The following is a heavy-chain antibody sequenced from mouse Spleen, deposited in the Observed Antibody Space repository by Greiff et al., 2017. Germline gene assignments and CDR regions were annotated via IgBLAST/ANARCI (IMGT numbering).Heavy chain of an antibody. Sequence: EVKLVESGGGLVQPGGSLKLSCATSGFTFSDYYMYWVRQTPEKRLEWVAYISNGGGSTYYPDTVKGRFTISRDNAKNTLYLQMSRLKSEDTAMYYCARQDWDWFAYWGQGTLVTVS. CDR1: GFTFSDYY. CDR3: ARQDWDWFAY. J-gene: IGHJ3*01. D-gene: IGHD4-1*01. CDR2: ISNGGGST. V-gene: IGHV5-12*02.